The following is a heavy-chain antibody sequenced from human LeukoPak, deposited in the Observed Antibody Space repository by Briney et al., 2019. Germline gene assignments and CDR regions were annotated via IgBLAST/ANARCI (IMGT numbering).Heavy chain of an antibody. CDR2: IYYSGST. Sequence: SETLSLTCTVSRGSISPYYWSWIRQPPGKGLEWIGYIYYSGSTNYNPSLKSQVTISVDTSKNQFSLKLSSVTAADTAVYYCARSFGYFDLWGRGTLVTVSS. J-gene: IGHJ2*01. V-gene: IGHV4-59*01. D-gene: IGHD3-10*01. CDR1: RGSISPYY. CDR3: ARSFGYFDL.